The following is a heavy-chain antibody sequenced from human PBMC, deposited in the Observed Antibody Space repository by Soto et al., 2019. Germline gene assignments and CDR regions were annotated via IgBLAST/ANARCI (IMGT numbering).Heavy chain of an antibody. CDR1: GFTFSDYY. J-gene: IGHJ6*02. Sequence: GGSLRLSCAASGFTFSDYYMSWIRQAPGKGLEWVSYISSSGSTIYYADSVKGRFTISRYNAKNSLYLQMNSLRAEDTAVYYCASGSSPRYYYYYGMDVWGQGTTVTVSS. CDR3: ASGSSPRYYYYYGMDV. CDR2: ISSSGSTI. D-gene: IGHD6-6*01. V-gene: IGHV3-11*01.